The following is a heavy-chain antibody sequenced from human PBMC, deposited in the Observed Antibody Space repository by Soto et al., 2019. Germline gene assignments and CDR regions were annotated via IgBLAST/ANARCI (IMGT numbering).Heavy chain of an antibody. Sequence: PGGSLRLSCAASGLIFDDYAMHWVRQAPGKGLEWVSGITWSSSTIYYADSVKGRFTISRDNAKNSLYLQMNSLRAEDTAVYYCARYSGYVGFDYWGQGTLVTVSS. D-gene: IGHD5-12*01. CDR3: ARYSGYVGFDY. CDR1: GLIFDDYA. J-gene: IGHJ4*02. CDR2: ITWSSSTI. V-gene: IGHV3-9*01.